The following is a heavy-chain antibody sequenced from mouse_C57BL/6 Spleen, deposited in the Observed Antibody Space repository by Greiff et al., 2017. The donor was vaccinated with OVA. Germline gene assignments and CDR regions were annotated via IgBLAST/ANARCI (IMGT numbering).Heavy chain of an antibody. CDR1: GYTFTSYW. D-gene: IGHD2-5*01. Sequence: VQLQQPGAELVKPGASVKMSCKASGYTFTSYWITWVKQRPGQGLEWIGDIYPGSGSTNYNEMFKSKATLPVATYSSTAFMQHNSLTSEDSAVYYCARGIHINFAWFAYWGQGTLVTVSA. V-gene: IGHV1-55*01. CDR2: IYPGSGST. J-gene: IGHJ3*01. CDR3: ARGIHINFAWFAY.